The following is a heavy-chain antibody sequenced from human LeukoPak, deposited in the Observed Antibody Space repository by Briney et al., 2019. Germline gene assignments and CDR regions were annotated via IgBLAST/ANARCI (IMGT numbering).Heavy chain of an antibody. Sequence: SETLSLTCTVSGGSISSTIHYWGWIRQPPGTGLEWIGSMYYSVTTYYNPSLKSRVTISVDTSKNQFSLKLSSVTAADTAVYYCARLRGATVAHNWFDPWGQGTLVTVSS. CDR1: GGSISSTIHY. V-gene: IGHV4-39*07. D-gene: IGHD6-19*01. CDR2: MYYSVTT. CDR3: ARLRGATVAHNWFDP. J-gene: IGHJ5*02.